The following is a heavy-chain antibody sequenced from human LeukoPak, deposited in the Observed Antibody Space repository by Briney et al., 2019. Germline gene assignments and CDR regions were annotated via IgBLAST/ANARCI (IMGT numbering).Heavy chain of an antibody. CDR2: ISSSSSYI. J-gene: IGHJ4*02. Sequence: PGGSLRLSCAASGFTFSSYSMNWVRQAPGKGLEWVSSISSSSSYIYYADSVKGRFTISRDNAKNSLYLQMNSLRAEDTAVYYCARGAVPRITIFGVVPRLIDYWGQGTLVTVSS. D-gene: IGHD3-3*01. CDR1: GFTFSSYS. V-gene: IGHV3-21*01. CDR3: ARGAVPRITIFGVVPRLIDY.